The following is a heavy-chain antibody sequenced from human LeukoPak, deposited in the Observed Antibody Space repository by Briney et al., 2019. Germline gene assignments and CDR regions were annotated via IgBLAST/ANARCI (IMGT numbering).Heavy chain of an antibody. CDR2: ISSSGSTI. J-gene: IGHJ4*02. CDR1: GFTFSDYY. Sequence: GGSLRLSCAASGFTFSDYYMSWIRQAPGKGLEWVSYISSSGSTIYYADSVKGRFTISRDNAKNSLYLQMNSLRAEDTAVYYCAKAIAVAPRYFDYWGQGTLLTVSS. CDR3: AKAIAVAPRYFDY. D-gene: IGHD6-19*01. V-gene: IGHV3-11*01.